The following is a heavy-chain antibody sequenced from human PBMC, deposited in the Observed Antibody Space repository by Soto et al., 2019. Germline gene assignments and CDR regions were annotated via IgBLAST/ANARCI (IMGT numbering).Heavy chain of an antibody. CDR3: ARDRSGYDRALGY. CDR2: INHSGRT. J-gene: IGHJ4*02. Sequence: TPTLASAIYGGYFSGYYWSYIRRLPGKGLEWIGEINHSGRTNYNPSLKSRVTISVDTSKNQFSLKLSSVTAADTAVYYCARDRSGYDRALGYWGQGTLVTV. CDR1: GGYFSGYY. V-gene: IGHV4-34*01. D-gene: IGHD5-12*01.